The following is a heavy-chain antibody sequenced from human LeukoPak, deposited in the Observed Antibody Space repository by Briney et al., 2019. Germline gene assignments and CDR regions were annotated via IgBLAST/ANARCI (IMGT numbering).Heavy chain of an antibody. CDR2: IYYSGST. V-gene: IGHV4-39*07. CDR1: GGSISSGDYY. CDR3: AREGYYDSSGYLRRNFDY. Sequence: SETLSLTCTVSGGSISSGDYYWSWIRQPPGKGLEWIGCIYYSGSTYYNPSLKSRVTISVDTSKNQFSLKLSSVTAADTAVYYCAREGYYDSSGYLRRNFDYWGQGTLVTVSS. D-gene: IGHD3-22*01. J-gene: IGHJ4*02.